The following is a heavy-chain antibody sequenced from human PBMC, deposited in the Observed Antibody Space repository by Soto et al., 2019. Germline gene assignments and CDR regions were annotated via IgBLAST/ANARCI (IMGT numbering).Heavy chain of an antibody. CDR1: GGSFSGYY. J-gene: IGHJ4*02. D-gene: IGHD2-21*02. Sequence: LPETLSLTCAVYGGSFSGYYWSWIRQPPGKGLEWIGEINHSGSTNYNPSLKSRVTISVDTSKNQFSLKLSSVTAADTAVYYCARDEVTAYYFDYWGQGTLVTVSS. V-gene: IGHV4-34*01. CDR2: INHSGST. CDR3: ARDEVTAYYFDY.